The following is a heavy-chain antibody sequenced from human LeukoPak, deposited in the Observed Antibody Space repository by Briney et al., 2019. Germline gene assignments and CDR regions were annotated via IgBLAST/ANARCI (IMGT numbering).Heavy chain of an antibody. CDR1: GGSFSGYY. J-gene: IGHJ5*02. D-gene: IGHD3-10*01. CDR3: ARKPSLWFGEFRRPNWFDP. V-gene: IGHV4-34*01. Sequence: SETLSLTCAVYGGSFSGYYWSWIRQPPGKGLEWIGEINHSGSTNYNPSLKSRVTISVDTSKNQFSLKLSSVTAADTAVYYCARKPSLWFGEFRRPNWFDPWGQGTLVTVSS. CDR2: INHSGST.